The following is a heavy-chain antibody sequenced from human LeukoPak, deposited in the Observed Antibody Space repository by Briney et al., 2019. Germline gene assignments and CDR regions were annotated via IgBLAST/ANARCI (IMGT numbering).Heavy chain of an antibody. Sequence: PGGSLRLSCAASGFTVSGNYMSWVRQAPGKGLEGVSLLYSGGSTYYADSVKGRFSISRDNSKNTLYLQMNSLRAEDTAVYYCASRDKGYYYGMDVWGQGTTVTVSS. CDR1: GFTVSGNY. V-gene: IGHV3-66*01. D-gene: IGHD5-24*01. CDR3: ASRDKGYYYGMDV. J-gene: IGHJ6*02. CDR2: LYSGGST.